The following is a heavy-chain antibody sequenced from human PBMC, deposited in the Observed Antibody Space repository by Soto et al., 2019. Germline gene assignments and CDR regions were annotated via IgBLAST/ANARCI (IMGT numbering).Heavy chain of an antibody. CDR3: TRDQGITGTTGDFVY. CDR1: GFTFSGHW. V-gene: IGHV3-7*05. CDR2: IKQDGTEK. D-gene: IGHD1-7*01. Sequence: EVQLVESGGGLVQPGGSLRLSCAASGFTFSGHWMTWVRQAPGKGLEWVANIKQDGTEKHYVGSVRGRFTISRDNAKNSLYLQMDSLRAEDTAVYYCTRDQGITGTTGDFVYWGQGTLVTVSS. J-gene: IGHJ4*02.